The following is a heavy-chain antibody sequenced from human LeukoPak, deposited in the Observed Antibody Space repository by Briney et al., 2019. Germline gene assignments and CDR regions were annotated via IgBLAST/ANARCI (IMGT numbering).Heavy chain of an antibody. CDR2: IRFDGSNE. CDR1: GLSLSDDD. D-gene: IGHD3-9*01. Sequence: GGSLRLSCAASGLSLSDDDMHWVRQAPGKGLEWVSFIRFDGSNEYYADSVKGRFTISRDNAKNSLYLQMNSLRAEDTAVYYCARALTYYDILTGLDYWGQGTLVTVSS. CDR3: ARALTYYDILTGLDY. V-gene: IGHV3-30*02. J-gene: IGHJ4*02.